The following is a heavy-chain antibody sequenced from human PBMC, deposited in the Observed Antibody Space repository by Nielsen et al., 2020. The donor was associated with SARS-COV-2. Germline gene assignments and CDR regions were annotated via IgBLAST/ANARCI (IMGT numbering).Heavy chain of an antibody. CDR3: ANYYGSGSLDY. CDR2: IYYSGST. CDR1: GGSISSYY. V-gene: IGHV4-59*12. D-gene: IGHD3-10*01. Sequence: SETLSLTCTVSGGSISSYYWSWIRQPPGKGLEWIGYIYYSGSTNYNPSLKSRVTISIDTSKNQFSLKLSSVTAADTAVYYCANYYGSGSLDYWGQGTLVTVSS. J-gene: IGHJ4*02.